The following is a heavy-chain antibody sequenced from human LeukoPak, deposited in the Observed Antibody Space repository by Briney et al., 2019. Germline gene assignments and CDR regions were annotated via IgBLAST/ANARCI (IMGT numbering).Heavy chain of an antibody. Sequence: PGGSLRLSCAASGLTFSTYGMHWVRQAPGKGLEWVTFIRYDGSNKYYADSVKGRFTVSRDNSKNTLYLQMNSLRAEDTAVYYCAKDVSNYYGSGPLIDYWGQGTLVTVSS. D-gene: IGHD3-10*01. V-gene: IGHV3-30*02. J-gene: IGHJ4*02. CDR3: AKDVSNYYGSGPLIDY. CDR2: IRYDGSNK. CDR1: GLTFSTYG.